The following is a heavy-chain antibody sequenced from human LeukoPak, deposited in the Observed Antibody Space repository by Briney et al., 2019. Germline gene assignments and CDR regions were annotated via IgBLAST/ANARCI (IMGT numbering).Heavy chain of an antibody. CDR2: ISGSGGST. CDR3: AKDTRTIRDYYYGMDV. D-gene: IGHD4/OR15-4a*01. Sequence: ETLSLTCTVSGGSISSGGYDWSWVRQAPGKGLEWVSAISGSGGSTYYADSVKGRFTISRDNSENTLYLQMNSLRAEDTAVYYCAKDTRTIRDYYYGMDVWGQGTTVTVSS. J-gene: IGHJ6*02. V-gene: IGHV3-23*01. CDR1: GGSISSGGYD.